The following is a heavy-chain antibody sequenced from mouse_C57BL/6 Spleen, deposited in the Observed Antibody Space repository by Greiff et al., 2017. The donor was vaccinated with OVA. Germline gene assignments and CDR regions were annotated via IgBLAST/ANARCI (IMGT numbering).Heavy chain of an antibody. D-gene: IGHD1-1*01. CDR1: GYTFTSYW. V-gene: IGHV1-52*01. CDR3: ARGHCYGNRYAMDY. Sequence: QVQLQQPGAELVRPGSSVKLSCKASGYTFTSYWMPWVKQRPIQGLEWIGNIDPSDSETHYNQKFKDKATLTVDKSSSTAYMQLSSLTSEDSAVYYCARGHCYGNRYAMDYWGQGTSVTVSS. J-gene: IGHJ4*01. CDR2: IDPSDSET.